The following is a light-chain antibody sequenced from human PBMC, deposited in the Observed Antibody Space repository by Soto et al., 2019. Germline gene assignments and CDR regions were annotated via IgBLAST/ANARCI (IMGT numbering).Light chain of an antibody. CDR1: QGISSH. CDR3: QHSYITPRYT. J-gene: IGKJ2*01. V-gene: IGKV1-39*01. CDR2: ASY. Sequence: DIQITQSPSSLSASVGDRVTITCRASQGISSHLNRYQHKPGRPPRLLIFASYILEGGVPSRFSGSGSDTYFTLTIDSLQPEDVATYYCQHSYITPRYTFGQGTKVEI.